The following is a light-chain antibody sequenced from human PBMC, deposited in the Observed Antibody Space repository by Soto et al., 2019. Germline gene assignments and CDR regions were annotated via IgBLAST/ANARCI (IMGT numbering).Light chain of an antibody. V-gene: IGKV4-1*01. J-gene: IGKJ1*01. CDR1: QSILDRPKNKYY. CDR3: QQYFTSPWT. Sequence: DIVMTQSPDSLAVSLGERATFNCKSSQSILDRPKNKYYLAWYQQKSGQPPKLLIYWSSLRESGVPDRFTGSGSGTDFTLTISSLQAEDVAVYYCQQYFTSPWTFGQGTKVEI. CDR2: WSS.